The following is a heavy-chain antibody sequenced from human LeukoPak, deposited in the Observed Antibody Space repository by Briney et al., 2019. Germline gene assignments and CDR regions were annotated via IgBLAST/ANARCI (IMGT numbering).Heavy chain of an antibody. CDR2: ISSSSSYI. D-gene: IGHD3-3*01. J-gene: IGHJ4*02. CDR3: AKDARIFGVINYFDS. V-gene: IGHV3-21*01. Sequence: GGSLRLSCAASEFTSSSYTMHRGREAPGTRLECFTSISSSSSYIYYADAVKRQFTIPRDNAKISVFLEMNSLRVDDTAIYYCAKDARIFGVINYFDSWGQGTLVTVSS. CDR1: EFTSSSYT.